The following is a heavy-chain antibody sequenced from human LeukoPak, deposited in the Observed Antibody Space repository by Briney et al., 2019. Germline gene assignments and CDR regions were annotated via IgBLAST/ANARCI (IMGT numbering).Heavy chain of an antibody. V-gene: IGHV1-2*04. CDR1: GYTFTGYY. CDR3: ARGESRYCSGGSCYSPFDY. D-gene: IGHD2-15*01. Sequence: GASVKVSCTASGYTFTGYYMHWVRQAPGQGLEWMGWINPNSGGTNYAQKFQGWVTMTRDTSISTAYMELSRLRSDDTAVYYCARGESRYCSGGSCYSPFDYWGQGTLVTVSS. J-gene: IGHJ4*02. CDR2: INPNSGGT.